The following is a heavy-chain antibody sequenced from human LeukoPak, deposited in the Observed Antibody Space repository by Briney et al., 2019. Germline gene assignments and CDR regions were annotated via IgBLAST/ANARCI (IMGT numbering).Heavy chain of an antibody. Sequence: PGGSLRLSCEASGFIFSGYDMNWVRQAPGKGLEWIAHIGSSSRTIYYADSVKGRFTISRDNAKNSLYLQMNSLRAEDTAVYYCARDPYSGSYGNYYYYFMDVWGKGTTVTISS. CDR3: ARDPYSGSYGNYYYYFMDV. V-gene: IGHV3-48*04. CDR1: GFIFSGYD. D-gene: IGHD1-26*01. J-gene: IGHJ6*03. CDR2: IGSSSRTI.